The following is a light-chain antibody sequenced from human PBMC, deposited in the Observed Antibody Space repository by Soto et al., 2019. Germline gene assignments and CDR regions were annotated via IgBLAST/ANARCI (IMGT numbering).Light chain of an antibody. CDR2: EVS. CDR3: SSYAGSNPVV. J-gene: IGLJ2*01. Sequence: QSALTQPPSASGSPGQSVTISCTGTSSDVGGYNYVSWYQQHPGKAPKLMIYEVSKRPSGVPDRFSGSQSGNTASLTVSGLQAEDEADYYCSSYAGSNPVVFGGGTKLTVL. V-gene: IGLV2-8*01. CDR1: SSDVGGYNY.